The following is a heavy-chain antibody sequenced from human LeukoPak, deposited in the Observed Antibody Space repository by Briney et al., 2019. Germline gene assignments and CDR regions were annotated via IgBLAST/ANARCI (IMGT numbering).Heavy chain of an antibody. CDR3: ARDSSSYFSSSEFDY. V-gene: IGHV3-33*01. CDR2: IWCDGSNK. J-gene: IGHJ4*02. D-gene: IGHD6-6*01. Sequence: GRSLRLSCAASGFTFSSYGMHWVRQAPGKGLEWVAVIWCDGSNKYYADSVKGRFTISRDNSKNTLYLQMNSLRAEDTAVYYCARDSSSYFSSSEFDYWGQGTLVTVSS. CDR1: GFTFSSYG.